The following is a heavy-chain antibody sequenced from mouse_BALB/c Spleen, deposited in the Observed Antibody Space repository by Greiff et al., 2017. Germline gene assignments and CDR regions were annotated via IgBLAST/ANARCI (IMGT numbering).Heavy chain of an antibody. J-gene: IGHJ3*01. Sequence: DVMLVESGGGLVKPGGSLKLSCAASGFTFSSYAMSWVRQSPEKRLEWVAEISSGGSYTYYPDTVTGRFTTSRDNAKNTLYLEMSSLRSEDTAMYYCARLTGRDWFAYWGQGTLVTVSA. CDR1: GFTFSSYA. V-gene: IGHV5-9-4*01. D-gene: IGHD4-1*01. CDR2: ISSGGSYT. CDR3: ARLTGRDWFAY.